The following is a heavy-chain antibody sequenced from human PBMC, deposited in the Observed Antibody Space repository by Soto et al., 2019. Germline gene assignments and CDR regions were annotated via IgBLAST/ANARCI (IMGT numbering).Heavy chain of an antibody. V-gene: IGHV3-74*01. J-gene: IGHJ4*02. CDR1: GFTFRYYW. CDR3: GSLFEF. Sequence: EVHLVESGGGLVQPGGSLRLSCAASGFTFRYYWLHWVRQVPGRGPVWVSGINNDGSDTFYADFVEGRFTISRDNAKNTVDLPMDSLRAEDTAVYYCGSLFEFWGQGTLVTVPS. CDR2: INNDGSDT.